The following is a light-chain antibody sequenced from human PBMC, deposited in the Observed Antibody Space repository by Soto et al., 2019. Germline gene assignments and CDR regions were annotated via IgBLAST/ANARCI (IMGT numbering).Light chain of an antibody. CDR2: EVS. CDR1: SSDVGGYNY. Sequence: QSALTQPASVSGSPGQSITISCTGTSSDVGGYNYVSWYQQHPGKSPKLMIYEVSNRPSGVSNRFSGSKSGNTAYLTISGLQAEDEADYYCSSYTSSSSVLFAGGTKLPVL. CDR3: SSYTSSSSVL. J-gene: IGLJ2*01. V-gene: IGLV2-14*01.